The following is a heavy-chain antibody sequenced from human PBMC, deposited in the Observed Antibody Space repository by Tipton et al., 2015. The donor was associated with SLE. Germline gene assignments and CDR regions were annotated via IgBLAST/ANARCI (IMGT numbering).Heavy chain of an antibody. J-gene: IGHJ3*02. CDR1: GFTFNSYA. CDR3: ARDKGITNAFDI. Sequence: SLRLSCAASGFTFNSYAVHWVRQAPGKGLEWVAVISYDGSTKYYADSVKGRFTISRDNSKNTLYLQMNSLRAEDTAVYYCARDKGITNAFDIWGQGTMVTVSS. V-gene: IGHV3-30*04. CDR2: ISYDGSTK. D-gene: IGHD3-10*01.